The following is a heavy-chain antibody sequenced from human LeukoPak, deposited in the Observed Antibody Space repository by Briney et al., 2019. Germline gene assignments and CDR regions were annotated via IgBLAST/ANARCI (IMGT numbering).Heavy chain of an antibody. CDR1: GYTFTDFS. CDR2: INPTGGSA. Sequence: ASVKVSCKTSGYTFTDFSIHWVRQAPGQGLEWMGIINPTGGSAGFAQKFQGRVTMTRDMSTSTFYMELSSLRSEDTAVYYCARTERSTMVRGVSNNWFDPWGQGTLVTVSS. CDR3: ARTERSTMVRGVSNNWFDP. V-gene: IGHV1-46*01. D-gene: IGHD3-10*01. J-gene: IGHJ5*02.